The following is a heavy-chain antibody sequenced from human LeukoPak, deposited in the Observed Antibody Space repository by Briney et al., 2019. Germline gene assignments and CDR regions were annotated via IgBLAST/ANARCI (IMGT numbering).Heavy chain of an antibody. D-gene: IGHD6-19*01. CDR1: GGSIRSSYYY. Sequence: TLSLTCTVSGGSIRSSYYYWGWIRQPPGKGLEWIGSIYDSGSTYYNPSLKSRVTISVDTSKNQFSLKLNSVTAADTAVYYCARRTFGSSRSDYWGQGTLVTVSP. CDR2: IYDSGST. CDR3: ARRTFGSSRSDY. V-gene: IGHV4-39*01. J-gene: IGHJ4*02.